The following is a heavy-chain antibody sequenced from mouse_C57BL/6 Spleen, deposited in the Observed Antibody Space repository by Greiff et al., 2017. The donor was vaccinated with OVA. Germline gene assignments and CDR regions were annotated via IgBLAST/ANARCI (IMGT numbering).Heavy chain of an antibody. J-gene: IGHJ4*01. CDR2: ISSGSSTI. Sequence: VQLKESGGGLVKPGGSLKLSCAASGFTFSDYGMHWVRQAPEKGLEWVAYISSGSSTIYYADTVKGRFTISRDNAKNTLFLQMTSLRSEDTAMYYCARGDVDYAMDYWGQGTSVTVSS. CDR1: GFTFSDYG. V-gene: IGHV5-17*01. CDR3: ARGDVDYAMDY.